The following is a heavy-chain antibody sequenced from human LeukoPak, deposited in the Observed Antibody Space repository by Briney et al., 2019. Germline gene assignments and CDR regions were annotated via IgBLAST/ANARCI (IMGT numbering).Heavy chain of an antibody. Sequence: SETLSLTCTVSGGSISSYYWSWIRQPPGRGLGGIGFFYYSGSTHYKPSLKSRGTISVDTSKNQYSLKLSSVTAADTAVYYCARSSESYDSSGYYSYYFDYWGQGTLVTVSS. CDR3: ARSSESYDSSGYYSYYFDY. V-gene: IGHV4-59*01. CDR1: GGSISSYY. D-gene: IGHD3-22*01. CDR2: FYYSGST. J-gene: IGHJ4*02.